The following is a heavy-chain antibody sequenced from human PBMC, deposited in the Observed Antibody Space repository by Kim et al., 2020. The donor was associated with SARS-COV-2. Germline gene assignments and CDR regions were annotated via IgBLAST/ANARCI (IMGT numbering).Heavy chain of an antibody. Sequence: WFRQAPGKGLGWVSSISGSDGTTYYADSVKGRFIISRDNSKNTLHLQMNSLRAEDTAIYYCARHFGSSGSEFHHWGQGTLVTVSS. CDR2: ISGSDGTT. CDR3: ARHFGSSGSEFHH. J-gene: IGHJ1*01. V-gene: IGHV3-23*01. D-gene: IGHD3-22*01.